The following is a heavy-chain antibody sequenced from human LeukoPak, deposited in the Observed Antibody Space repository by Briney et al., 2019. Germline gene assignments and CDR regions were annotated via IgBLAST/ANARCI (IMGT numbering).Heavy chain of an antibody. CDR2: IYYSGST. D-gene: IGHD3-22*01. Sequence: PSETLSLTYTVSGGSISSYYRSWIRQTPGKGLEWIGYIYYSGSTNFNPSLKSRVTISVDTSKNQFSLKLSSVTAADTAVYYCARFYDSSGNSWGQGTLVTVSS. CDR3: ARFYDSSGNS. CDR1: GGSISSYY. J-gene: IGHJ4*02. V-gene: IGHV4-59*12.